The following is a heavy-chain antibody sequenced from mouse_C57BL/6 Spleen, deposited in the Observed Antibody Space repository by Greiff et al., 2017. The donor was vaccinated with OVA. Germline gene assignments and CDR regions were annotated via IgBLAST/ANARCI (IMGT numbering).Heavy chain of an antibody. J-gene: IGHJ4*01. CDR3: ARDGIYYGSSYYAMDY. D-gene: IGHD1-1*01. CDR1: GYSITSGYY. V-gene: IGHV3-6*01. Sequence: DVKLQESGPGLVKPSQSLSLTCSVTGYSITSGYYWNWIRQFPGNKLEWMGYISYDGSNNYNPSLKNRISITRDTSKNQFFLKLNSVTTEDTATYYCARDGIYYGSSYYAMDYWGQGTSVTVSS. CDR2: ISYDGSN.